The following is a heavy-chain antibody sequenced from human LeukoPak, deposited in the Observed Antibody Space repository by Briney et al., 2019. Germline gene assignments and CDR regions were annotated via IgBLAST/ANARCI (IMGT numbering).Heavy chain of an antibody. V-gene: IGHV3-9*01. CDR1: GYTFSSYW. CDR3: ARDLKSGSCAFDI. Sequence: GGSLRLSCAASGYTFSSYWMHWVRQAPGKGLEWVSSISWNSGSIDYADSVKGRFTISRDNAKNSLYLQVNSLRAEDTAVYYCARDLKSGSCAFDIWGQGTMVTVSS. D-gene: IGHD6-25*01. J-gene: IGHJ3*02. CDR2: ISWNSGSI.